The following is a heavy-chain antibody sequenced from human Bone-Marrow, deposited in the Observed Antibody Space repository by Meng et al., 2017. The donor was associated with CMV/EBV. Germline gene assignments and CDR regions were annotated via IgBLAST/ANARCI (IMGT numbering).Heavy chain of an antibody. CDR2: ISGSGGST. CDR3: AKGLVGVVVIAIWFAY. Sequence: GGSLRLSCAASGFTFSSYAMSWVRQAPGKGLEWVSAISGSGGSTYYADSVKGRFTISRDNSKNTLYLQMNSLRAEDTAVYYCAKGLVGVVVIAIWFAYWGQRHLVHVYS. J-gene: IGHJ4*02. D-gene: IGHD2-21*01. V-gene: IGHV3-23*01. CDR1: GFTFSSYA.